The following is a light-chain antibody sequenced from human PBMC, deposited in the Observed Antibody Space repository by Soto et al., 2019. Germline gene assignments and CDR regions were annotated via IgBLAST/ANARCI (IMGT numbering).Light chain of an antibody. J-gene: IGKJ3*01. CDR3: QQYDNLPPFT. V-gene: IGKV1-33*01. CDR1: QDISNY. CDR2: DAS. Sequence: DIQMTQSPSSLSASVGDRVTITCQASQDISNYLNWYQQKPWKAPKLLIYDASNLETGVPSRFSGSGSGTDFTLPISSLQPEDIATYSCQQYDNLPPFTFGPGTKVDIK.